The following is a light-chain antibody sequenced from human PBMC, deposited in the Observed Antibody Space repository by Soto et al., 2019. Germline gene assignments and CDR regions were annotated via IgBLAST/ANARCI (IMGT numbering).Light chain of an antibody. Sequence: DIQMTQSPSSLSASVGDRVTITCRASQDINSYLNWFQQKPGKAPKVLIYDASNLKTGVPSRFSGSGSGTEFTLTISSLQPDDFATYYCQQYNSYSRTFGQGTKGDIK. CDR3: QQYNSYSRT. CDR1: QDINSY. J-gene: IGKJ1*01. V-gene: IGKV1-33*01. CDR2: DAS.